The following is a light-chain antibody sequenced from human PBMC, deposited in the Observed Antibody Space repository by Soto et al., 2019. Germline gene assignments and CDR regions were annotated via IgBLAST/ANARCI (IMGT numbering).Light chain of an antibody. CDR3: SSYTTTSNYV. J-gene: IGLJ1*01. V-gene: IGLV2-14*03. CDR2: DVS. CDR1: GTNLGGYNF. Sequence: QSALTQPASVSGSPGQSITISCTGIGTNLGGYNFISWFQLRPDKAPKLIIFDVSSRPSGVSDRFSGSKSGNTASLTISGLQAEDEADYYCSSYTTTSNYVFGGGTKVTVL.